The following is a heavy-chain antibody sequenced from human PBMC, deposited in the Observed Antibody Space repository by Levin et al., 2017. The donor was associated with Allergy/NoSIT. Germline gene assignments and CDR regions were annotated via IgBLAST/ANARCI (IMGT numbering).Heavy chain of an antibody. V-gene: IGHV3-73*01. J-gene: IGHJ3*02. CDR2: IKSKANSYAT. CDR3: TRLLRYFDSDAFDI. CDR1: GFTFSGAD. D-gene: IGHD3-9*01. Sequence: KVSCVASGFTFSGADMHWVRQAPGKGLEWVGRIKSKANSYATAYGASVRGRFTIFRDDSKKTAYLQMTSLKIEDTALYYCTRLLRYFDSDAFDIWGQGTMVTVSS.